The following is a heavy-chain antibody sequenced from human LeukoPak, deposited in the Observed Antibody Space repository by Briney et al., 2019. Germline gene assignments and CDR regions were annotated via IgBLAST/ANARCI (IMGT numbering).Heavy chain of an antibody. D-gene: IGHD3-10*01. CDR3: LVTRITMLRGVNDY. CDR1: GFSFVSYW. CDR2: IKQDGSEQ. V-gene: IGHV3-7*01. J-gene: IGHJ4*02. Sequence: GGSLRLSCAVSGFSFVSYWMSWVRHTPGKGLEWVANIKQDGSEQYYVDSVKGRFTISRDNAKKSLYLQMNSLRAEDTAVYYCLVTRITMLRGVNDYWGQGTLVTVSS.